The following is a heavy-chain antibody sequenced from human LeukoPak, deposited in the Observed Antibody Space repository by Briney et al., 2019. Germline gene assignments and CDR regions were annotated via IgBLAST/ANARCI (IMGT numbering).Heavy chain of an antibody. Sequence: GGSLRLSCAASGFTFSSYAMSWVRQAPGKGLEWVSAISGSGGSTYYADSVKGRFTISRDNSKNTLYLQMNSLRAEDTAVYYCAKVSVWSGYYSGMDVWGQGTTVTVSS. CDR3: AKVSVWSGYYSGMDV. V-gene: IGHV3-23*01. J-gene: IGHJ6*02. CDR2: ISGSGGST. CDR1: GFTFSSYA. D-gene: IGHD3-3*01.